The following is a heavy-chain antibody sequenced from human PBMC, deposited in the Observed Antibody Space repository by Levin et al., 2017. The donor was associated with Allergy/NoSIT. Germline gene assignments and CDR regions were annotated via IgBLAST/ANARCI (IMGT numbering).Heavy chain of an antibody. CDR3: AIPPPRGRLVGDMDV. CDR2: INPSGGST. V-gene: IGHV1-46*01. D-gene: IGHD3-16*01. J-gene: IGHJ6*02. CDR1: GYTFTSYY. Sequence: ASVKVSCKASGYTFTSYYMHWVRQAPGQGLEWMGIINPSGGSTSYAQNFQGRVTMTTDTSTSTVNMELSSLRSEDTAVYYCAIPPPRGRLVGDMDVWGQGTTVTVSS.